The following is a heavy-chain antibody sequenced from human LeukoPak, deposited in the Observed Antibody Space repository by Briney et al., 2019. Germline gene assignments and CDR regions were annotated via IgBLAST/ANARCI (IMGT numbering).Heavy chain of an antibody. V-gene: IGHV1-18*01. CDR1: GYNFPSHG. CDR2: ISVDIGNT. CDR3: ASDRSGYFGGTSCLLFYY. J-gene: IGHJ4*02. D-gene: IGHD2-15*01. Sequence: ASVKVSCKASGYNFPSHGISWVRQAPGQGLEWMGWISVDIGNTNYAQRLQGRVTMTTDTSTTTAYMEFTSLTSDDTAVYYCASDRSGYFGGTSCLLFYYWGQGTLVTVSS.